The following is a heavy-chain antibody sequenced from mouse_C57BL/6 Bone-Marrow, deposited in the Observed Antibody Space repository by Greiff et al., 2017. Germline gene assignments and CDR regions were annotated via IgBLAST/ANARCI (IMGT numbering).Heavy chain of an antibody. V-gene: IGHV1-52*01. CDR3: ARGGYGDYDDY. Sequence: QVQLKQPGAELVRPGSSVKLSCKASGYTFTSYWMHWVKQRPIQGLEWIGNIDPSDSETHYNQKFKDKATLTVDKSSSTAYMQLSSLTSEDSAVYYCARGGYGDYDDYWGQGTTLTVSS. J-gene: IGHJ2*01. CDR1: GYTFTSYW. D-gene: IGHD2-4*01. CDR2: IDPSDSET.